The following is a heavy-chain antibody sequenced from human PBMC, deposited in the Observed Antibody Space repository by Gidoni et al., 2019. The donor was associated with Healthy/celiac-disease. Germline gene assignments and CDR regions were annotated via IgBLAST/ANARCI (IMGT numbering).Heavy chain of an antibody. Sequence: QVQLVESGGGLVKPGGSLRLPCAAPGFTFSDYYMSWIRQAPGKGLEGVSYISSSDSTIYYADSVKGRFTISRDNAKNSLYLQMNSLRAEDTAVYYCARDSPEYSSSSGAFDIWGQGTMVTVSS. CDR1: GFTFSDYY. J-gene: IGHJ3*02. V-gene: IGHV3-11*01. CDR2: ISSSDSTI. CDR3: ARDSPEYSSSSGAFDI. D-gene: IGHD6-6*01.